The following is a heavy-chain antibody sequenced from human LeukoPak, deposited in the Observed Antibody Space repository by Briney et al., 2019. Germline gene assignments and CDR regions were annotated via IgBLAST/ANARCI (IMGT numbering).Heavy chain of an antibody. J-gene: IGHJ4*02. Sequence: SETLSLTCTVSRGFIRSYYGSWIRQPPGKGLEWIGYIYYSGSTNYNPSLKSRVTISVDTSKNQFSLKLSSVTAADTAVYYCTRASQGLAARPRRYFDYWGQGTLVTVSS. CDR3: TRASQGLAARPRRYFDY. D-gene: IGHD6-6*01. CDR1: RGFIRSYY. V-gene: IGHV4-59*01. CDR2: IYYSGST.